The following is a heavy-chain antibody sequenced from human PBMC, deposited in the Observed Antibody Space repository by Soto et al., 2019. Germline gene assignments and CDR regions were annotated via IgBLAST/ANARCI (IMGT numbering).Heavy chain of an antibody. CDR2: IYSGGYT. D-gene: IGHD3-16*01. Sequence: EVQLVESGGGLIQPGGSLRLSCAVSGFTVSNNYMSWVRQAPGKGLEGVSVIYSGGYTAYGDSVKGRFTISRDNSKNKIYPQKNTRGPDAAAVYYGATQGGGGGYWGQGTLVTVSS. CDR3: ATQGGGGGY. J-gene: IGHJ4*02. V-gene: IGHV3-53*01. CDR1: GFTVSNNY.